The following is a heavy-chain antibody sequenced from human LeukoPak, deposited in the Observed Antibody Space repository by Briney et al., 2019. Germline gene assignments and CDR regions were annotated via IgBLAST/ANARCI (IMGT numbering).Heavy chain of an antibody. V-gene: IGHV4-59*06. CDR3: ARVKGSGYLGAFDI. CDR1: GGSISSYY. CDR2: MYYSGST. Sequence: PSGTLSLTCTVSGGSISSYYWSWIRQHPGKGLEWIGYMYYSGSTFYNPSLKSRVTISVDTSKNQFSLKLSSVTAADTAVYYCARVKGSGYLGAFDIWGQGTMVTVSS. J-gene: IGHJ3*02. D-gene: IGHD3-10*01.